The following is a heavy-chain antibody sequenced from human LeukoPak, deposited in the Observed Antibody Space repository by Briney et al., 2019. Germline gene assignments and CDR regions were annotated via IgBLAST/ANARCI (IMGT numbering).Heavy chain of an antibody. D-gene: IGHD3-22*01. CDR1: GYTFTDYY. Sequence: GATVKISCKVSGYTFTDYYMHWVQHAPGKGFEWMGLVDPEDGETIYAEKFQGRVTITADTSTDTAYMELSSLRSEDTAVYYCATPTYHYYDSSGYAFDIWGQGTMVTVSS. CDR2: VDPEDGET. J-gene: IGHJ3*02. CDR3: ATPTYHYYDSSGYAFDI. V-gene: IGHV1-69-2*01.